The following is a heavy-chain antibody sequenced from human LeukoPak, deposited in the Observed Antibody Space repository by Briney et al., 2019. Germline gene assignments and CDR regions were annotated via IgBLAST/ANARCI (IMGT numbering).Heavy chain of an antibody. D-gene: IGHD4-11*01. CDR2: IPYDGSDK. CDR3: AAMTSVTTGDY. Sequence: GGSLRLSCAASGFPFSSYGMHWVRQAPGKGLEWVAFIPYDGSDKFYADSVEGRFTISRDNSKNTLYLQMNSLRAEDTAVYYCAAMTSVTTGDYWGQGTLVTVSS. CDR1: GFPFSSYG. V-gene: IGHV3-30*02. J-gene: IGHJ4*02.